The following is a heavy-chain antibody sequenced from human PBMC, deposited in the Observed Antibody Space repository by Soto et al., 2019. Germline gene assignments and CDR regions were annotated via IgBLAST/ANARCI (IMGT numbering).Heavy chain of an antibody. D-gene: IGHD1-7*01. J-gene: IGHJ4*02. Sequence: GGSLRLSCAGYGFTFSGYWMHWVRQAPGKGPVWVSRLNPNGTFTTNADSVKGRFTISRDNSKNTLYLQINSLRAEDTAVYYCARGPWGTTPSSYWGQGTLVTVSS. CDR3: ARGPWGTTPSSY. CDR2: LNPNGTFT. V-gene: IGHV3-74*01. CDR1: GFTFSGYW.